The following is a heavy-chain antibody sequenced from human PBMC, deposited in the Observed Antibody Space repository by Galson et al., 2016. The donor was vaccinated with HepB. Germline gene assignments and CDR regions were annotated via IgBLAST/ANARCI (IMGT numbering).Heavy chain of an antibody. CDR3: AKDTNLYYGSGSYPLFQN. V-gene: IGHV3-9*01. Sequence: SLRLSCAASGFTFNNYAMSWVRQAPGKGLEWVSGLSWNSANIVYADSVEGRFTISRDNAKNSLHLQMNSLRAEDTALYYCAKDTNLYYGSGSYPLFQNWGQGTLVTVSS. CDR2: LSWNSANI. CDR1: GFTFNNYA. D-gene: IGHD3-10*01. J-gene: IGHJ4*02.